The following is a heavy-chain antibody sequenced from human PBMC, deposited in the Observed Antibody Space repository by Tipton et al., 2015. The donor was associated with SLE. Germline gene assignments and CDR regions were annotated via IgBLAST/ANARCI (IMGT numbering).Heavy chain of an antibody. CDR1: GASISVNNSY. CDR3: ATGGDLVQQWALGI. D-gene: IGHD2-8*01. J-gene: IGHJ3*02. Sequence: GASISVNNSYWAWVRQPAGQALECIGHISTGGRTNYNPSLMSRVTISVDTSKNQFSLRLSAVTAADTAVYYCATGGDLVQQWALGIWGRGTVVTVSS. CDR2: ISTGGRT. V-gene: IGHV4-61*09.